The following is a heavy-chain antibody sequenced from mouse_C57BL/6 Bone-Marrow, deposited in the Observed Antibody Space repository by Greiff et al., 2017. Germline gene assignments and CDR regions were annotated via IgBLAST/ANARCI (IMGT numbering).Heavy chain of an antibody. CDR2: IYPGNSDT. D-gene: IGHD1-1*02. J-gene: IGHJ4*01. CDR3: TRGDGSYYYGMDY. V-gene: IGHV1-5*01. Sequence: VQLKQSGTVLARPGASVKMSCTTSGYTFTSYWMHWVKQRPGQGLEWIGIIYPGNSDTSYNQKFKGKAKLTAVTSTSTAYMELSSLTNDDSAVYYCTRGDGSYYYGMDYWCQGTSVTVSS. CDR1: GYTFTSYW.